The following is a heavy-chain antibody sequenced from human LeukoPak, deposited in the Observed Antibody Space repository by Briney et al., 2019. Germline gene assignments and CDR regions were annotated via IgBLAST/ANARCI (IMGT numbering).Heavy chain of an antibody. CDR1: GGSISSYSYY. CDR2: IFYSGST. CDR3: ARESGTSREIAY. V-gene: IGHV4-39*07. D-gene: IGHD2-2*01. Sequence: SETLSLTCTVSGGSISSYSYYWGWIRQPPGQGLEWIGNIFYSGSTYYNPSLKSRVTISVDTSKNQFSLRLNSVTAADTAVYFGARESGTSREIAYWGQGTLVTVSS. J-gene: IGHJ4*02.